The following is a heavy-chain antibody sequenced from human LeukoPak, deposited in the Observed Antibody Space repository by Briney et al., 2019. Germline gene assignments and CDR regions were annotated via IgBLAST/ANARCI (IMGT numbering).Heavy chain of an antibody. V-gene: IGHV6-1*01. CDR1: GDSVSSNSFA. CDR3: VRGGQGDGYSADEAFDI. Sequence: SQTLSPTCAISGDSVSSNSFAWNWIRQSPSRGLEWLGRTYYRSKWYDDYAGPVKSRIAINPDTSRNQFPLQLNSVTPEDTAVYYCVRGGQGDGYSADEAFDIWGQGTMVTVSS. J-gene: IGHJ3*02. D-gene: IGHD5-24*01. CDR2: TYYRSKWYD.